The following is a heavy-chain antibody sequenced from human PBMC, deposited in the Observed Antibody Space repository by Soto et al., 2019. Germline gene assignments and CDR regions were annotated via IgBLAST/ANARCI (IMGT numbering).Heavy chain of an antibody. CDR3: AREDGAAAVDY. CDR1: GGSFSGYY. V-gene: IGHV4-34*01. Sequence: QVQLQQWGAGLLKPSETLSLTCAVYGGSFSGYYWSWIRQPPGKGLECIGEINHSGSTNYNPSLKSRVTISVDTSKNQCSLKLSSVTAADTAVYYCAREDGAAAVDYWGQGTLVTVSS. D-gene: IGHD6-13*01. J-gene: IGHJ4*02. CDR2: INHSGST.